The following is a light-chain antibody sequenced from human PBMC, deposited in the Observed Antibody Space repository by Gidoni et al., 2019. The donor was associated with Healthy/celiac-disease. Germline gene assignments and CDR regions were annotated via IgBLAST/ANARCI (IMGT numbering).Light chain of an antibody. J-gene: IGKJ3*01. CDR3: QQYDNLPPGVT. V-gene: IGKV1-33*01. Sequence: DIQLPQSPSSLSASVGDRVTITCQASQAISNYLNCDQQKPGKAPKLLIYVASNLETGVPSRFSGSGSGTDFTFTTSSLQPEDIATYYCQQYDNLPPGVTFGPGTKVDIK. CDR2: VAS. CDR1: QAISNY.